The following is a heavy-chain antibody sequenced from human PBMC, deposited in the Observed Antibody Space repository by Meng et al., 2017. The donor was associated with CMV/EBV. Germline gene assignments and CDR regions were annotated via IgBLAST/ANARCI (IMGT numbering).Heavy chain of an antibody. J-gene: IGHJ6*02. CDR3: AKNRVVFGVARRYHGMDV. CDR2: IWYDGSKT. D-gene: IGHD3-3*01. Sequence: GGSLRLSCAASGFTFNNYHMNWVRQAPGKGLEFVALIWYDGSKTYYADSVKGRFTLSRDNSKDTSFLQMNSLRDEDTAVYYCAKNRVVFGVARRYHGMDVWGPGTAVTVSS. CDR1: GFTFNNYH. V-gene: IGHV3-33*06.